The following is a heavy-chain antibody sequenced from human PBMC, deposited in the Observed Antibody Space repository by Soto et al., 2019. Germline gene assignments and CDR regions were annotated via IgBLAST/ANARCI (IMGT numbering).Heavy chain of an antibody. CDR3: VSSVSAHFDS. Sequence: PGGALRLSCAASRFTSGYHAMNWVRQAPGKGLEWVSTISSNGENTHYADSVKGRFIISSDNSSNTLALQMNRLRVEATAISSCVSSVSAHFDSWGQGTMVTVSS. J-gene: IGHJ4*01. D-gene: IGHD1-20*01. CDR1: RFTSGYHA. CDR2: ISSNGENT. V-gene: IGHV3-23*01.